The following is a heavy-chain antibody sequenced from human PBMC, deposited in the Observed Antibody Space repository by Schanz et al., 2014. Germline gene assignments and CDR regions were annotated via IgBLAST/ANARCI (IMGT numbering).Heavy chain of an antibody. Sequence: DVHLLESGGGLVQPGGSLRLSCAASEFTFSTDAMSWVRQAPGKGLEWLSVISASGGDTYYADSVKGRFTISRDNSKNTRYLQMNSLRAEDTAVYYCAKGRFGELSAFDIWGQGTMVTVSS. CDR1: EFTFSTDA. CDR2: ISASGGDT. D-gene: IGHD3-10*01. J-gene: IGHJ3*02. CDR3: AKGRFGELSAFDI. V-gene: IGHV3-23*01.